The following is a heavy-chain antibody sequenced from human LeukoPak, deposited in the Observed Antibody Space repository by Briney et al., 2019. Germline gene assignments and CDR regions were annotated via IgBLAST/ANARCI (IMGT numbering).Heavy chain of an antibody. CDR2: IYPLDSDT. J-gene: IGHJ4*02. D-gene: IGHD3-9*01. V-gene: IGHV5-51*01. CDR3: ARQRGTTGYDY. CDR1: GYRFPSSW. Sequence: GESLKISCKGSGYRFPSSWIGWVRQMPGKGLEWMSIIYPLDSDTRYSPSFQGRVTISADKSINTAYLQWSSLKASDTAMYYCARQRGTTGYDYWGQGTLVTVSS.